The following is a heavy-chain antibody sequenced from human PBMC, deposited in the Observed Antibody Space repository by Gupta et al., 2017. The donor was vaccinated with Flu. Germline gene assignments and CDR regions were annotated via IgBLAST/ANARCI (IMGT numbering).Heavy chain of an antibody. J-gene: IGHJ4*02. CDR1: Y. Sequence: YWGWIRQPPGKGLEWIGSIYYSGSTYYNPSLKSRVTISVDTSKNQFSLKLSSVTAADTAVYYCARVRVDCSSTSCYFCDYGGQGTLVTVSS. CDR2: IYYSGST. D-gene: IGHD2-2*01. CDR3: ARVRVDCSSTSCYFCDY. V-gene: IGHV4-39*01.